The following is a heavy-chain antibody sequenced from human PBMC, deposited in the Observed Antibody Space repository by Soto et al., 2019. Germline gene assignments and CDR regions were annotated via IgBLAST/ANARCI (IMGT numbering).Heavy chain of an antibody. V-gene: IGHV4-30-4*01. J-gene: IGHJ6*02. D-gene: IGHD5-18*01. CDR2: IYYSGST. Sequence: SETLSLTCTVSGGSISRGDYYWSWIRQPPGKGLEWIGYIYYSGSTYYNPSLKSRVTMSVDTSKNQFSLKLSSVTAADTAVYYCAGHPLYSYEYYYGMDFWGQGITVSGSS. CDR3: AGHPLYSYEYYYGMDF. CDR1: GGSISRGDYY.